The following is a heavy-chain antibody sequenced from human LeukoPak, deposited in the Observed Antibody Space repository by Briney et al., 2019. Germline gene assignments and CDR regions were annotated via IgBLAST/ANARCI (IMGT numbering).Heavy chain of an antibody. D-gene: IGHD5-18*01. CDR2: MYYSGST. J-gene: IGHJ4*02. CDR1: CGSISKYY. Sequence: SETLSLTRTVSCGSISKYYWNWMRQPPAKGREWVGCMYYSGSTNYNPSLKSRVSMSVDRSKNQFSLKLSSLTAADTALHYRARGRKYTSGYRVTELGSGYSDYWGQGPLVTVSS. V-gene: IGHV4-59*01. CDR3: ARGRKYTSGYRVTELGSGYSDY.